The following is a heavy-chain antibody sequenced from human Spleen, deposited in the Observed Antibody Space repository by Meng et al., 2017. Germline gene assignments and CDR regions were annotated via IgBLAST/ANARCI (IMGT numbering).Heavy chain of an antibody. CDR3: ARVGGSRIAGFDY. Sequence: GESLKISCAASGFTVSSNYMSWVRQAPGKGLEWVSVIYSGGSTYYADSVKGRFTISRDNSKNTLYLQMNSLRAEDTAVYYCARVGGSRIAGFDYWGQGTLVTVSS. D-gene: IGHD2-15*01. CDR1: GFTVSSNY. J-gene: IGHJ4*02. CDR2: IYSGGST. V-gene: IGHV3-53*05.